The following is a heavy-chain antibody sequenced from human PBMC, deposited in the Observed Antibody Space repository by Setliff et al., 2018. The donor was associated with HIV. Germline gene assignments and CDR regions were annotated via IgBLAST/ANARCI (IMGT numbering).Heavy chain of an antibody. J-gene: IGHJ4*02. V-gene: IGHV1-46*01. CDR1: GYTFTSYY. CDR3: ARSSSGDTAMVEGYYFDY. CDR2: INPSGGST. Sequence: GASVKVSCKTSGYTFTSYYLHLVRQAPGQGLEWMGIINPSGGSTTYAQKFQGRVTITTDESTSTAYMELSSLRSEDTAVYYCARSSSGDTAMVEGYYFDYWGQGTLVTVSS. D-gene: IGHD5-18*01.